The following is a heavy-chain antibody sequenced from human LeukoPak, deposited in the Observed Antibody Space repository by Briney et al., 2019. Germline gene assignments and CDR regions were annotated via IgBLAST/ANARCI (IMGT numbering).Heavy chain of an antibody. Sequence: PSETLSLTCTVSGGSISSYYWSWIRQPPGKGLEWIGYIYYSGSTNYNPSLKRRVTISVDTSKNQFSLKLSSVTAADTAVYYCARDRRMVRGVTDYWGQGTLVTVSS. CDR2: IYYSGST. CDR1: GGSISSYY. V-gene: IGHV4-59*01. J-gene: IGHJ4*02. CDR3: ARDRRMVRGVTDY. D-gene: IGHD3-10*01.